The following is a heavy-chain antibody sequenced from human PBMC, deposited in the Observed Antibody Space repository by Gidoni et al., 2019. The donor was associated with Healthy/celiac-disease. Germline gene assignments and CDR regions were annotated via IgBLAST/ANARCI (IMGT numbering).Heavy chain of an antibody. V-gene: IGHV3-7*01. CDR1: GSTLSTYW. CDR3: ARRTYYYDSSGYGGAAFDI. D-gene: IGHD3-22*01. CDR2: IRQDGSET. Sequence: EVQSAAPGGGLVASGGFLRRSCAAPGSTLSTYWMRWVRQAPGKGLEWVANIRQDGSETYYVDSVKGRFAISRDNAKNSLYLQMNSLRAEDTAVYYCARRTYYYDSSGYGGAAFDIWGQGTMVTVSS. J-gene: IGHJ3*02.